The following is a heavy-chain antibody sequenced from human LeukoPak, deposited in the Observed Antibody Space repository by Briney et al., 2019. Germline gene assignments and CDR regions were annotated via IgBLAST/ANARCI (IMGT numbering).Heavy chain of an antibody. D-gene: IGHD6-19*01. V-gene: IGHV4-4*07. CDR2: IYTSGST. CDR1: GGSISSYY. CDR3: ARGGSSGWNDAFDI. Sequence: SETLSLTCTVSGGSISSYYWSWIRQPAGKGLEWIGRIYTSGSTNYNPSLKGRVTMSVDTSKNQFSLKLSSVTAADTAVYYCARGGSSGWNDAFDIWGQGTMVIVSS. J-gene: IGHJ3*02.